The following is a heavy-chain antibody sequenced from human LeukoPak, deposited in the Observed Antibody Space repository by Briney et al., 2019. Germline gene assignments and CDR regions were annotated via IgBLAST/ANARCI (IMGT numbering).Heavy chain of an antibody. CDR2: ISGYNGNT. J-gene: IGHJ4*02. D-gene: IGHD5-12*01. V-gene: IGHV1-18*01. Sequence: ASVKVSCKASGYTFSSYGIAWVRQAPGQGLEWMGWISGYNGNTNYAQKLQGRVSMTTNTSTTTAYMEMRSLTSDDTALYYCARSSLGTITAGPFDYWGQGPLVTVSS. CDR1: GYTFSSYG. CDR3: ARSSLGTITAGPFDY.